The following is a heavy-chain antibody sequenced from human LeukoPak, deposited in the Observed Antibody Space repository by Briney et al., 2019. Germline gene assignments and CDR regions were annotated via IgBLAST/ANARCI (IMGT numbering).Heavy chain of an antibody. D-gene: IGHD2-2*01. CDR3: ARGPGAFDI. CDR1: GFMFSSYW. Sequence: GGSLRLSCVASGFMFSSYWMNWVRQAPGKGLVWVSRINSDGSSTSYADSVKGRFTISRDNAKNTLFLQMNSLRAEDTAVYYCARGPGAFDIWGQGAMVTVSS. V-gene: IGHV3-74*01. CDR2: INSDGSST. J-gene: IGHJ3*02.